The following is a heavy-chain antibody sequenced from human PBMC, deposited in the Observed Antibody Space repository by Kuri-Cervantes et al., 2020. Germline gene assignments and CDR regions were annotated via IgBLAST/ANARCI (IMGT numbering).Heavy chain of an antibody. V-gene: IGHV1-69*05. CDR2: IIPIFGTA. CDR1: GGTFSSYA. J-gene: IGHJ4*02. CDR3: TREIDI. Sequence: SVKVSCKASGGTFSSYAISWVRQAPGQGLEWMGGIIPIFGTANYAQKFQGRITMTTDTSTRTAYMGMRSLRSDDTAVYYCTREIDIWGQGTLVTVSS. D-gene: IGHD3-9*01.